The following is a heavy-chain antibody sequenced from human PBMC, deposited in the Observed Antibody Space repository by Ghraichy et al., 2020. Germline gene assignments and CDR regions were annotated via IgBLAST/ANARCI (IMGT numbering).Heavy chain of an antibody. J-gene: IGHJ4*02. D-gene: IGHD3-22*01. CDR2: IWYDGSNK. V-gene: IGHV3-33*01. CDR1: GFTFSSYG. CDR3: ARAGSSGYYPPFDY. Sequence: GGSLRLSCAASGFTFSSYGMHWVRQAPGKGLEWVAVIWYDGSNKYYADSVKGRFTISRDNSKNTLYLQMNSLRAEDTAVYYCARAGSSGYYPPFDYWGQGTLVTVSS.